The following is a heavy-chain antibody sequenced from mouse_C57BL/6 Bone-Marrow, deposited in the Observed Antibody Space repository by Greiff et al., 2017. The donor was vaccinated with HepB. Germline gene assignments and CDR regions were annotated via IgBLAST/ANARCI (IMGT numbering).Heavy chain of an antibody. CDR2: ISYDGSN. CDR3: ARSPY. Sequence: EVQVQQSGPGLVKPSQSLSLTCSVTGYSITSGYYWNWIRQFPGNKLEWMGYISYDGSNNYNPSLKNRISITRDTSKNQFFLKLNSVTTEDTATYYCARSPYWGQGTLVTVSA. J-gene: IGHJ3*01. CDR1: GYSITSGYY. V-gene: IGHV3-6*01.